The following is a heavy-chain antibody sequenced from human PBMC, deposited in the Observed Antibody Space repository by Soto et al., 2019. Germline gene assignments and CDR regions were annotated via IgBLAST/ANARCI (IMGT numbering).Heavy chain of an antibody. V-gene: IGHV4-30-4*08. Sequence: QVQLQESGPGLVKPSQTLSLICTVSGGSISSHDDYWSWIRQLPGEGLEWIGFIYHNGNTFYNPSLKVRLTISLDTSKNQFSLKLSSVTAADTAVYYCTRGELWWDYWGQGTLVTVSS. D-gene: IGHD2-21*01. CDR1: GGSISSHDDY. J-gene: IGHJ4*02. CDR2: IYHNGNT. CDR3: TRGELWWDY.